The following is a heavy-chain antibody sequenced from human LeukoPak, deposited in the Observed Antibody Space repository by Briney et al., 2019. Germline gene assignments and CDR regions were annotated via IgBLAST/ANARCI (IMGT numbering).Heavy chain of an antibody. CDR2: TYYRSKWYN. Sequence: SHTLSLTCAISGDSVSSNSAAWKWISQSPTRDLAWVERTYYRSKWYNVHAVSVKGRININPHTSKNQFSLHLNSVPPEDTPVYYCPRATRSSWKYDYYYYMDVWGKRTTGTVSS. CDR3: PRATRSSWKYDYYYYMDV. CDR1: GDSVSSNSAA. V-gene: IGHV6-1*01. J-gene: IGHJ6*03. D-gene: IGHD1-20*01.